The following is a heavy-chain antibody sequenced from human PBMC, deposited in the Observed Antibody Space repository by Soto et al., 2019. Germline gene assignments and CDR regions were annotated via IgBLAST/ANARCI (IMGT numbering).Heavy chain of an antibody. D-gene: IGHD4-17*01. CDR2: IIPILGIA. V-gene: IGHV1-69*08. CDR3: AREEDYGDYVVDY. Sequence: QVQLVQSGAEVKKPGSSVKVSCKASGGTFSSYTISWVRQAPGQGLEWMGRIIPILGIANYAQKFQGRVTITADKSPSTAYMELSSLRSEDTAVYYCAREEDYGDYVVDYWGQGTLVTVSS. CDR1: GGTFSSYT. J-gene: IGHJ4*02.